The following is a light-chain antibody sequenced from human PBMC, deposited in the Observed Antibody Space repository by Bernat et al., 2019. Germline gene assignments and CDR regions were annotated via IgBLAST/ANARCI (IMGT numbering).Light chain of an antibody. CDR3: PSYDSSLSAYV. CDR1: SSNIGAGYD. Sequence: QSVLTQPPSVSGAPGQRVTISCTGSSSNIGAGYDVHWYQQLPGTAPKLLIHGNSNRPSGVPDRFSGSKSGTSASLAITGLQAEDEADYYCPSYDSSLSAYVFGTGNKVTVL. J-gene: IGLJ1*01. CDR2: GNS. V-gene: IGLV1-40*01.